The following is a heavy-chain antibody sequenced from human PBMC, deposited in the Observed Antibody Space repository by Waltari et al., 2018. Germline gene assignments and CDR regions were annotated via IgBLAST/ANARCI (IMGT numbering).Heavy chain of an antibody. Sequence: QVQLVESGGGVVQPGRYLRLPCAASGLPISSHAMHWVRHAPGKGLEWVAVISHDESKKYSADSVKGRLTISRDNSKNTLYLQMNSLRAEDTAVYYCARGVDMATIEYWGQGTLVTVSS. D-gene: IGHD5-12*01. CDR1: GLPISSHA. V-gene: IGHV3-30*01. J-gene: IGHJ4*02. CDR3: ARGVDMATIEY. CDR2: ISHDESKK.